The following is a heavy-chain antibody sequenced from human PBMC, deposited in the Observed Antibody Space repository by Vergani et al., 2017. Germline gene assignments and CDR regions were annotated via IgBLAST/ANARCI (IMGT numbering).Heavy chain of an antibody. CDR1: GFTFNQYG. V-gene: IGHV3-33*01. CDR3: AIDLRLLYNRFEP. D-gene: IGHD1-14*01. CDR2: TWYDGNNK. J-gene: IGHJ5*02. Sequence: QVQLVESGGGVVQPGRSLRLSCAASGFTFNQYGMHWVRQAPGKGLEWVAVTWYDGNNKQYADSVKGRFTISRDNSKSTMYLQMNSLRDEDTGVYYCAIDLRLLYNRFEPWGQGTLVTVSS.